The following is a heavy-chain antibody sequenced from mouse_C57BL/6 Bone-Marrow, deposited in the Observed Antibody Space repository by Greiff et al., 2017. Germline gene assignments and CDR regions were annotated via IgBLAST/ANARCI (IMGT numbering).Heavy chain of an antibody. D-gene: IGHD1-1*01. CDR2: ISNGGGST. Sequence: EVHLVESGGGLVQPGGSLKLSCAASGFTFSDYYMYWVRQTPEKRLEWVAYISNGGGSTYYPDTVKGRFTISRDNAKNTLYLQMSRLKSEDTAMYYCARDYYGSSYVRWYFDVWGTGTTVTVSS. J-gene: IGHJ1*03. V-gene: IGHV5-12*01. CDR1: GFTFSDYY. CDR3: ARDYYGSSYVRWYFDV.